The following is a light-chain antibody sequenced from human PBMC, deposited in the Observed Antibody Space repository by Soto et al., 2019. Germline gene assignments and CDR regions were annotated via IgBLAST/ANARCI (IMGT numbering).Light chain of an antibody. J-gene: IGLJ1*01. Sequence: QPVLTQSSSASASLGSSVKLTCTLSSGHSSYIIAWHQQQPGKAPRYLMKPEGSGSYNKGSGVPDRFSGSSSGADRYLTISNLQFEDEADYYCETWDSNTRVFGTGTKVTVL. CDR3: ETWDSNTRV. CDR1: SGHSSYI. V-gene: IGLV4-60*02. CDR2: PEGSGSY.